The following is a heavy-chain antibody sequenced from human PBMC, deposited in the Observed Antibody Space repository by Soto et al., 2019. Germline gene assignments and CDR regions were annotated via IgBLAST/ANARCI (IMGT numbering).Heavy chain of an antibody. CDR2: IRGFSPYT. CDR1: GFTFRTYT. CDR3: ANLVYSSGYVDY. Sequence: LRLSCVASGFTFRTYTMNWVRQAPGKGLEWVSGIRGFSPYTFYADSVKGRFTISRDNAKNTLYLQMNSLRAEDTAVYYCANLVYSSGYVDYWGQGTLFTVSS. D-gene: IGHD3-22*01. J-gene: IGHJ4*02. V-gene: IGHV3-23*01.